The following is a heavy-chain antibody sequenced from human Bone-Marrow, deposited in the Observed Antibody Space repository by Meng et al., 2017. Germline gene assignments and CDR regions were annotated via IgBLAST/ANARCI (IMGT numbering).Heavy chain of an antibody. J-gene: IGHJ5*02. CDR2: INHSGST. CDR1: GGSFSGYY. D-gene: IGHD3-3*01. V-gene: IGHV4-34*01. Sequence: SETLSLTCAVYGGSFSGYYWSWIRQPPGKGLEWIGEINHSGSTNYNPSLKSRVTISVDTSKNQFSLKLSSVTAADTAVYYCARAADFWSGYYFRLSRHWFDPWGHGNRVTGYS. CDR3: ARAADFWSGYYFRLSRHWFDP.